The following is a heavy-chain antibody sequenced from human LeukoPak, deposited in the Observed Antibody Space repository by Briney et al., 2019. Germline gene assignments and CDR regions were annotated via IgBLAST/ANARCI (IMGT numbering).Heavy chain of an antibody. CDR2: IIPIFGTA. CDR3: ARGSTGVYYYYAMDV. CDR1: GGTFSSYA. J-gene: IGHJ6*02. Sequence: ASVTVSCKASGGTFSSYAINWVRQAPGQGLEWKGGIIPIFGTANYAQMFQGRVTITADESTSTAYMELSSLRSEDTAVYYCARGSTGVYYYYAMDVWGQGTTVTVSS. V-gene: IGHV1-69*13. D-gene: IGHD7-27*01.